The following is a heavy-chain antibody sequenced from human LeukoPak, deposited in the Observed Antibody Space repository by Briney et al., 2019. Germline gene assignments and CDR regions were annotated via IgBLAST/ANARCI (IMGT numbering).Heavy chain of an antibody. CDR3: ARPKRVGYSSSWYAFDI. CDR1: GGSISSSSYY. J-gene: IGHJ3*02. V-gene: IGHV4-39*07. CDR2: IYYSGST. Sequence: PSETLSLTCTVSGGSISSSSYYWGWIRQPPGKGLEWIGSIYYSGSTYYNPSLKSRVTISVDTSKNQFSLKLSSVTAADTAVYYCARPKRVGYSSSWYAFDIWGQGTMVTVSS. D-gene: IGHD6-13*01.